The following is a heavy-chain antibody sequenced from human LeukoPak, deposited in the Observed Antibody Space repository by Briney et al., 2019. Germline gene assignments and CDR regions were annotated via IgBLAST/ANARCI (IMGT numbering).Heavy chain of an antibody. CDR2: ISHEGSEK. V-gene: IGHV3-30*18. CDR1: GFTFSSSG. CDR3: AKDRTTVNEGGEYYFDY. D-gene: IGHD4-17*01. J-gene: IGHJ4*02. Sequence: GRSLRLSCAASGFTFSSSGMHWVRQAPGTGLEWVAFISHEGSEKYFADSVKGRFTISRDNSKNTLYLQMNSLRAEDTAVYYCAKDRTTVNEGGEYYFDYWGQGTLVTVSS.